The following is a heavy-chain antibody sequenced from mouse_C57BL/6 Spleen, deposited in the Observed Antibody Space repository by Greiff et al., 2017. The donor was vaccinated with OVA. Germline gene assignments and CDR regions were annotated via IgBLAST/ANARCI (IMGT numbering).Heavy chain of an antibody. J-gene: IGHJ3*01. CDR1: GYSITSGYY. Sequence: VQLKQSGPGLVKPSQSLSLTCSVTGYSITSGYYWTWIRQFPGNKLEWMGYISYDGSNNYNPSLKNRISITRDTSKNQFFLKLNSVTTEDTATYYCARGGPYYYAPAWFAYWGQGTLVTVSA. V-gene: IGHV3-6*01. CDR3: ARGGPYYYAPAWFAY. CDR2: ISYDGSN. D-gene: IGHD1-1*01.